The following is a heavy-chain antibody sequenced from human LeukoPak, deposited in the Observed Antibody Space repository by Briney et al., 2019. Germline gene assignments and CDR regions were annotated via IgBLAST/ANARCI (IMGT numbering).Heavy chain of an antibody. V-gene: IGHV1-69*13. CDR1: GYTFTIYA. CDR2: IIPIFGTA. D-gene: IGHD3-3*01. Sequence: SVKVSCKASGYTFTIYAFNWVRQAPGQGLEWMGGIIPIFGTANYAQKFRGRVTITADEYTSTAYMELSSLRSEDTAVYYCARGFFRSGYSDYWGQGTLVTVSS. J-gene: IGHJ4*02. CDR3: ARGFFRSGYSDY.